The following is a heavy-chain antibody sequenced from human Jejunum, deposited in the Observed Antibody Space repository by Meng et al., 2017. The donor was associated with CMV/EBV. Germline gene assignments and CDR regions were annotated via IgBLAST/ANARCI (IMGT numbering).Heavy chain of an antibody. CDR2: IRNRADGQTT. CDR3: VRGYRSFDT. CDR1: GFTFSDYY. Sequence: EVQLVDSGGGLVQPGGSLRLSCAASGFTFSDYYMDWVRQAPGKGLEWVGRIRNRADGQTTEYAASVKGRFIVSRDNSQNSLYLQMNSLKIEDTAVYYCVRGYRSFDTRGQGTLVTVSS. D-gene: IGHD3-9*01. J-gene: IGHJ4*02. V-gene: IGHV3-72*01.